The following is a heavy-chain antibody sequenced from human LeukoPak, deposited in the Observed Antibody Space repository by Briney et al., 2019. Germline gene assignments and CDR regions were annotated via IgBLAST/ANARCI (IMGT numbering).Heavy chain of an antibody. V-gene: IGHV1-69*04. CDR3: ATPIAAQGDY. J-gene: IGHJ4*02. Sequence: GASVKVYCKASGYTFTSYAISWVRQAPGQGLEWVGRIIPILGIANYAQKFQGRVTITADKSTSTAYMELSSLRSEDTAVYYCATPIAAQGDYWGQGTLVTVSS. D-gene: IGHD6-6*01. CDR1: GYTFTSYA. CDR2: IIPILGIA.